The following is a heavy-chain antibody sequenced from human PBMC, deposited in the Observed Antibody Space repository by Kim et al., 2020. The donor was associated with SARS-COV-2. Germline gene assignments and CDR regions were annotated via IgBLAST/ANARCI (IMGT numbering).Heavy chain of an antibody. V-gene: IGHV1-8*01. CDR1: GYTFTSYD. CDR3: ARLRRFGELGWFDP. Sequence: ASVKVSCKASGYTFTSYDINWVRQATGQGLEWMGWMNPNSGNTGYAQKFQGRVTMTRNTSISTAYMELSSLRSEDTAVYYCARLRRFGELGWFDPWGQGNLVTVSS. J-gene: IGHJ5*02. CDR2: MNPNSGNT. D-gene: IGHD3-10*01.